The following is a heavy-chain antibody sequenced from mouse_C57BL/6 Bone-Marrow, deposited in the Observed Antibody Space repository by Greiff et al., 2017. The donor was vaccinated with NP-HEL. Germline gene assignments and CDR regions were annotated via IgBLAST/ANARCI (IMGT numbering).Heavy chain of an antibody. J-gene: IGHJ3*01. V-gene: IGHV14-1*01. CDR2: IDPEDGDT. D-gene: IGHD1-1*01. Sequence: EVKLMESGAELVRPGASVKLSCTASGFNIKDYYMHWVKQRPEQGLEWIGRIDPEDGDTEYAPKFQGKATMTADTSSNPAYLQLSSLTSEYTAVYYCTTPSVVPFAYWGQGTLVTVSA. CDR1: GFNIKDYY. CDR3: TTPSVVPFAY.